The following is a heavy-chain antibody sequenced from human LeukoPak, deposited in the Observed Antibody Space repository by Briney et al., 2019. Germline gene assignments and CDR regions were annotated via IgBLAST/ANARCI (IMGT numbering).Heavy chain of an antibody. CDR1: GGSFSSYA. CDR3: ASLYCSSTSCPNDY. D-gene: IGHD2-2*01. V-gene: IGHV1-69*06. Sequence: ASVKVSCKASGGSFSSYAISWVRQAPGQGLEWMGGIIPIFGTANYAQKFQGRVTITADKSTSTAYMELSSLRSEDTAVYYCASLYCSSTSCPNDYWGQGTLVTVSS. CDR2: IIPIFGTA. J-gene: IGHJ4*02.